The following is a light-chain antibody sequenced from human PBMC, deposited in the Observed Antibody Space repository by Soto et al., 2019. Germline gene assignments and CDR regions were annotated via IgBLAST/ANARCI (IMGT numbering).Light chain of an antibody. Sequence: DIQMTQSPSTLSASVEDRVTITCRASQSISSWLAWYQQKTGKAPKLLIYDASSLESGVLSRFSGSRSGKEFTLAISSLQTDDFETYYCQQYNNYYRTFGQGTKVEIK. V-gene: IGKV1-5*01. CDR1: QSISSW. CDR2: DAS. CDR3: QQYNNYYRT. J-gene: IGKJ1*01.